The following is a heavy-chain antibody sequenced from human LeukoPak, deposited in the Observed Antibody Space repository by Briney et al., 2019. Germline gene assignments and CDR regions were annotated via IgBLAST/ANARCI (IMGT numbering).Heavy chain of an antibody. D-gene: IGHD4-17*01. CDR2: ISASGSST. V-gene: IGHV3-23*01. CDR3: ARDMRGDYGDYSSSDYYYGMDV. CDR1: GFTFSSYT. J-gene: IGHJ6*02. Sequence: GGSLRLSCAASGFTFSSYTMSWVRQAPGKGLEWVSAISASGSSTYYADSVKGRFTISRDNSKNTLNLQMNSLRAEDTAVYYCARDMRGDYGDYSSSDYYYGMDVWGQGTTVTVSS.